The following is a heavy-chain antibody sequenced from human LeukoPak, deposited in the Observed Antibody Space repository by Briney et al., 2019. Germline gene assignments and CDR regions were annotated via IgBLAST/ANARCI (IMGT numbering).Heavy chain of an antibody. CDR1: GFTFSSYA. CDR2: ISYDGSNK. J-gene: IGHJ5*02. V-gene: IGHV3-30*04. D-gene: IGHD3-9*01. Sequence: GRSLRLSCAASGFTFSSYAMHWVRQAPGKGLEWVAIISYDGSNKYYADSVKGRFTISRDNSKNTLYLQMNSLRAEDTAVYYCAREGQTNYDILTGYYNTPVYNWFDPWGQGTLVTVSS. CDR3: AREGQTNYDILTGYYNTPVYNWFDP.